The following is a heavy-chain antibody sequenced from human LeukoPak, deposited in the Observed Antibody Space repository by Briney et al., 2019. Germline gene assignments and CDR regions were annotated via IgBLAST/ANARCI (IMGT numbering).Heavy chain of an antibody. V-gene: IGHV3-21*01. CDR2: ISSSSTYI. J-gene: IGHJ4*02. CDR1: GFTLSSYS. D-gene: IGHD3-22*01. CDR3: ARDSAYYCDSRLQYYFDY. Sequence: KTGGSLRLSCAASGFTLSSYSMNWVRQAPGKGLEWVSSISSSSTYIYYADSVKGRFTISRDNAKKSLYLQMNSLRDKDTAVYDCARDSAYYCDSRLQYYFDYWGQGTLVTVSS.